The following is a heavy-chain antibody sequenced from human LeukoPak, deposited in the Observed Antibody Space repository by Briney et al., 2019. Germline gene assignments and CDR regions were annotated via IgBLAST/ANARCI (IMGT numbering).Heavy chain of an antibody. D-gene: IGHD6-19*01. J-gene: IGHJ6*02. CDR2: IYYSGST. CDR1: GGSISSYY. V-gene: IGHV4-59*08. CDR3: ARHGGSGWSYYYYGMDV. Sequence: SETLSLTCTVSGGSISSYYWSWIRQPPGKGLEWIGSIYYSGSTYYNPSLKSRVTISVDTSKNQFSLKLSSVTAADTAVYYCARHGGSGWSYYYYGMDVWGQGTTVTVSS.